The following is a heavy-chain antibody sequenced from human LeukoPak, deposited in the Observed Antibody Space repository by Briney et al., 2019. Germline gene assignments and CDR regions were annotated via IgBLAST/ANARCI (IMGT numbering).Heavy chain of an antibody. V-gene: IGHV4-39*07. J-gene: IGHJ4*02. CDR3: ARIRAGDAHRIAAEPFDY. CDR1: GGSISSSSYY. CDR2: IYYSGST. D-gene: IGHD6-13*01. Sequence: PSETLSLTCTVSGGSISSSSYYWGWIRHPPGKGLEWIGSIYYSGSTYYNPSLKSRVTISVDTSKNQFSLKLSSVTAADTAVYYCARIRAGDAHRIAAEPFDYWGQGTLVTVSS.